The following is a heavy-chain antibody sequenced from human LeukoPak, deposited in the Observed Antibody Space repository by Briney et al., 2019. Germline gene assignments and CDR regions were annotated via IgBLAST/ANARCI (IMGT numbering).Heavy chain of an antibody. CDR2: INPNSGGT. CDR1: VYTFTGYY. J-gene: IGHJ4*02. CDR3: ARSRYGSGSYSDY. V-gene: IGHV1-2*02. Sequence: ASVKVFCKASVYTFTGYYMHWVRQAPGQGLEWMGWINPNSGGTNYAQKFQGRVTMTRDTSISTAYMELSRLRSDDRAVYYCARSRYGSGSYSDYWGQGTLVTVSS. D-gene: IGHD3-10*01.